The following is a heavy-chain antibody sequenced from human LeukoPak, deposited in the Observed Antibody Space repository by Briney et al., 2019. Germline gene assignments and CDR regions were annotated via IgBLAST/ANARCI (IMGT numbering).Heavy chain of an antibody. J-gene: IGHJ5*02. CDR2: INHGGST. D-gene: IGHD2-21*02. V-gene: IGHV4-34*01. Sequence: PSQTLSLICAVYGGSFSGYYWTWIRQTPGKGLEWIGGINHGGSTNYNPSLRSRVTISVDTSKNQFSLRLRSVSAADTAVYYCARGWVVTAYAPFDPWGQGTLVIVSS. CDR1: GGSFSGYY. CDR3: ARGWVVTAYAPFDP.